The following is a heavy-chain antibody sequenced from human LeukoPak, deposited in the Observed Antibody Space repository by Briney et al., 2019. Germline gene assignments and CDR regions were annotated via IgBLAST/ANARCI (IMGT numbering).Heavy chain of an antibody. D-gene: IGHD6-19*01. CDR2: IIPIFGIA. Sequence: SVTVSCKASGGTFSSYAISWVRQAPGQGLGWMGRIIPIFGIANYAQKFQGRVTITADKSTSTAYMELSSLRSEDTAVYYCARDEGIAVAGVFDYWGQGTLVTVSS. CDR3: ARDEGIAVAGVFDY. CDR1: GGTFSSYA. V-gene: IGHV1-69*04. J-gene: IGHJ4*02.